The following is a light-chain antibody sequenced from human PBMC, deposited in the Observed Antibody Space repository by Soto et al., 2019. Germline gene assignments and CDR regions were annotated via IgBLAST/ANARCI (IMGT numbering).Light chain of an antibody. CDR3: QHYSTSPWT. CDR1: QSVSSNY. CDR2: GAS. J-gene: IGKJ1*01. Sequence: EIVLTQSPGTLSLSPGERATLSCRASQSVSSNYLAWYQQKPGQPPRLLIYGASSRATGIPDRFSGSGSGTDFTLTISRLEPEDFAVYYCQHYSTSPWTFGQGTRVEIK. V-gene: IGKV3-20*01.